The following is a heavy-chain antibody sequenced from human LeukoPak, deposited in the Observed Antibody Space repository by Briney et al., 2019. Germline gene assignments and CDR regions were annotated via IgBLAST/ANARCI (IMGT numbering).Heavy chain of an antibody. CDR2: IIPILGIA. J-gene: IGHJ4*02. CDR3: ARGAYYYGSGSYYLYYFDY. D-gene: IGHD3-10*01. CDR1: GGTFSSYA. Sequence: SVKVSCKASGGTFSSYAISWVRQAPGQGLEWMGRIIPILGIANYAQKFQGRVTITADKSTSTAYMELSSLRSEDTAVYYCARGAYYYGSGSYYLYYFDYWGQGTLVTVSS. V-gene: IGHV1-69*04.